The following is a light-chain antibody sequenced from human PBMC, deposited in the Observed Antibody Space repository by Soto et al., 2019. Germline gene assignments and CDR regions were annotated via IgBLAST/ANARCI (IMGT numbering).Light chain of an antibody. J-gene: IGKJ4*01. CDR2: GAS. CDR1: QSVRTN. Sequence: DIVMTQYPATLSVSPGERATLSCRASQSVRTNLAWYKQKPGQAPRPLIYGASTRATGIPARFSGSGSGTEFTLTISSLQSEDFAVYYCQHYNNWPLTFGGGTKVDIK. CDR3: QHYNNWPLT. V-gene: IGKV3-15*01.